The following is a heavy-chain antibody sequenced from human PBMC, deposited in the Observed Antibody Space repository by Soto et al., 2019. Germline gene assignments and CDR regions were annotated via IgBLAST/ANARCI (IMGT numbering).Heavy chain of an antibody. V-gene: IGHV2-5*02. CDR2: IYWDDDK. D-gene: IGHD5-12*01. CDR3: ALKGDGYRGFKY. Sequence: QITLKESGPTLVKPTQTLTLTCTLSGFSLSTSGVGVGWIRQPPGKALEWLALIYWDDDKRYSPFLKRRLTITKDTSKNQEVLTLTNMDPVDTATYYCALKGDGYRGFKYWGQGTLVTVSS. CDR1: GFSLSTSGVG. J-gene: IGHJ4*02.